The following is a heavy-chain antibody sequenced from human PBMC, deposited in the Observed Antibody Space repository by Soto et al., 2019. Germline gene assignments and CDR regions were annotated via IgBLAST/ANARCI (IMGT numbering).Heavy chain of an antibody. D-gene: IGHD4-17*01. CDR2: IVNSGENT. CDR3: ASTVPLRYGDPSAFDS. Sequence: EVQLLESGGGLVQPGGSLRLSCAASGFTFSNSAMYWVRLAPGKGLEWVSTIVNSGENTYYAGSVKGRFTISRDNSKSMLYLQMNSLGAEDTAVYFCASTVPLRYGDPSAFDSWGQGTLVAVSS. V-gene: IGHV3-23*01. J-gene: IGHJ4*02. CDR1: GFTFSNSA.